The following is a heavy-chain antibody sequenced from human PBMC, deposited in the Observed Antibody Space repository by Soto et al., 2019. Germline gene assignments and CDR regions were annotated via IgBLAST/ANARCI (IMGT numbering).Heavy chain of an antibody. Sequence: QVQLQESGPGLVTPSGTLSLTCSVSGVSISRSNWWTWVRPAPGKGLEWIGELYPSGGTTYNPSLQNRVTISVDYSKNHLSLTLTSVTAADTAVYYCARCLHCSNGGRFDPWGQGALVTVSS. CDR2: LYPSGGT. CDR3: ARCLHCSNGGRFDP. J-gene: IGHJ5*02. CDR1: GVSISRSNW. D-gene: IGHD2-8*01. V-gene: IGHV4-4*02.